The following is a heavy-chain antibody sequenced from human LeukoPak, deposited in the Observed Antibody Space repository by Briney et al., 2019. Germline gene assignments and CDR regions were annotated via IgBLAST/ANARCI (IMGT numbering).Heavy chain of an antibody. D-gene: IGHD3-10*01. CDR1: GFTFSSYS. J-gene: IGHJ4*02. CDR2: ISSSSSYI. V-gene: IGHV3-21*01. Sequence: GGSLRLSCAASGFTFSSYSMNWVRQAPGKGLEWVSSISSSSSYIYYADSVKGRFTISRDNAKNSLYLQMNSLRAEDTAVYYCASSASEWLGELNYWGQGTLVTVSS. CDR3: ASSASEWLGELNY.